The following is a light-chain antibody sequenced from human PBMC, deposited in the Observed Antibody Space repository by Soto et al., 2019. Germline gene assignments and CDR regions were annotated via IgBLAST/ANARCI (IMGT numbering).Light chain of an antibody. V-gene: IGLV2-14*01. CDR1: SSDVGSYNY. Sequence: QAVRTQPGTVSGSPGQAITTFCTGTSSDVGSYNYVSWYQQHPGKAPKLMIYEVSDRPSGISSRFSGSKSGNTASLTISGLQTEEEADYYCSSYTSSSTLFGTGTKVTV. J-gene: IGLJ1*01. CDR2: EVS. CDR3: SSYTSSSTL.